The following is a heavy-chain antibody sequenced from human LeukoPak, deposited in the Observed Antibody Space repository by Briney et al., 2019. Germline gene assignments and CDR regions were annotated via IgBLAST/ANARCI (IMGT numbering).Heavy chain of an antibody. J-gene: IGHJ4*02. D-gene: IGHD2-2*03. CDR2: ISYDGSNK. Sequence: GGSLRLSCVASGFTFSSYSMHWVRQAPGKGLEWVAVISYDGSNKYYADSVKGRFTISRDNSKNTLYLQMNSLRAEDTAVYYCAKPGFFGYCSSTSCYPIDYWGQGTLVTVSS. V-gene: IGHV3-30-3*02. CDR3: AKPGFFGYCSSTSCYPIDY. CDR1: GFTFSSYS.